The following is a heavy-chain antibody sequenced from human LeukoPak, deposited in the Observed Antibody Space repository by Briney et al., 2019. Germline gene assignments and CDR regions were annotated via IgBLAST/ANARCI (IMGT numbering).Heavy chain of an antibody. CDR1: GFTFSNAW. J-gene: IGHJ4*02. CDR3: STELWYSFDSVNYRVDS. Sequence: TGGSLRLSCAASGFTFSNAWMTWVRQAPGKGLEWVGRIKSKTDGETTDYAAPVKGRFTISRDDSQNTLHLQMHSLKTEDTAVYYCSTELWYSFDSVNYRVDSWGQGTLVTVSS. CDR2: IKSKTDGETT. V-gene: IGHV3-15*01. D-gene: IGHD3-22*01.